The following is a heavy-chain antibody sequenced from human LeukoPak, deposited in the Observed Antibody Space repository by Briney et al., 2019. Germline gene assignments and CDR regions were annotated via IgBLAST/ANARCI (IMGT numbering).Heavy chain of an antibody. V-gene: IGHV3-23*01. CDR2: ISGTGDNT. D-gene: IGHD6-19*01. J-gene: IGHJ4*02. Sequence: GGSLRLSCAASGFAFISFTMSWVRQTPGKGLEWVASISGTGDNTYYADSVKGRFTISRDNSRNTLYLQMNSLGAEDTAVYYCAKDHGVAVTGMFYWGQGTLVTVPS. CDR3: AKDHGVAVTGMFY. CDR1: GFAFISFT.